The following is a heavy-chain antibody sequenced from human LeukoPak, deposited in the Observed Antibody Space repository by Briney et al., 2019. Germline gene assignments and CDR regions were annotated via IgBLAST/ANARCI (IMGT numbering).Heavy chain of an antibody. D-gene: IGHD3-16*02. CDR1: GFTFSSYA. V-gene: IGHV3-23*01. CDR2: ISGSGGST. J-gene: IGHJ4*02. CDR3: AKFSMITFGGVIGYFDY. Sequence: GGSLRLSCAASGFTFSSYAMSWVRQAPGKGLEWVSAISGSGGSTYYADSVKGRFTISRDNSKNTLYLQMNSLRAEDTAVYYCAKFSMITFGGVIGYFDYWGQGTLVTVSS.